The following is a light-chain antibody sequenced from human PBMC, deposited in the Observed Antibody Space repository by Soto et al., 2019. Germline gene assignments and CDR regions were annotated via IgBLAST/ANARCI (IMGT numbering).Light chain of an antibody. CDR1: QTVTSSF. V-gene: IGKV3-20*01. CDR3: QQYGSSPRT. Sequence: EIILTQSPGTLSLSPGERATLSCRASQTVTSSFLAWYQQKPGQAPRLLISGASNRATDIPDRFSGSGSGTDFTLTIGRLEPEDFAVYYCQQYGSSPRTFGQGTKVAI. J-gene: IGKJ1*01. CDR2: GAS.